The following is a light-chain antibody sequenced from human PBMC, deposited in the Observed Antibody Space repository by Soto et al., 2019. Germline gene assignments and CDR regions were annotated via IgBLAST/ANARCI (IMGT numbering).Light chain of an antibody. CDR3: QQYAASPRT. Sequence: EIVLTQSTGTLSLSPGERATLSCRASQSVSTNSLAWYQQKPGQAPSLLIYGASFRATGIPDRFSGSGSGTDFPLTITRLEPEDFAVYYCQQYAASPRTFGQGTMVEIK. CDR2: GAS. V-gene: IGKV3-20*01. CDR1: QSVSTNS. J-gene: IGKJ1*01.